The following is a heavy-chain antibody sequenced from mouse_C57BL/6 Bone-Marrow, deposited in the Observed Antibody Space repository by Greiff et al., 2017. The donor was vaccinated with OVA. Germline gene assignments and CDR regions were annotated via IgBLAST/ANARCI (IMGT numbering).Heavy chain of an antibody. CDR3: TRFITTVVATDY. CDR1: GYTFTDYE. V-gene: IGHV1-15*01. J-gene: IGHJ2*01. Sequence: VQLQQSGAELVRPGASVPLSCKASGYTFTDYEMHWVKQTPGHGLEWIGAIDPETGGTAYNQKFKGKAILTADKSYSTAYMELRSLTSEDSAVYYCTRFITTVVATDYWGQGTTLTVSS. D-gene: IGHD1-1*01. CDR2: IDPETGGT.